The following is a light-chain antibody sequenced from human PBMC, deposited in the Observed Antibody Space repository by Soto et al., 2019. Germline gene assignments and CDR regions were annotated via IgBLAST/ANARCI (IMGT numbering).Light chain of an antibody. CDR1: QSISSY. CDR2: KAS. CDR3: QQYNSYWT. Sequence: DIQMTQSPSSLSASVGDRVTITCRASQSISSYLNWYQQKPGKAPKLLIYKASSLESGVPSRFSGSGTGTEFTLTISSLQPDDFATYYCQQYNSYWTFGQGTRLEI. J-gene: IGKJ5*01. V-gene: IGKV1-5*03.